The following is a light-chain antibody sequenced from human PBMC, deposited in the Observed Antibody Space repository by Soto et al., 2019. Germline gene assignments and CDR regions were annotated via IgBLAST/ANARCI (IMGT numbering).Light chain of an antibody. J-gene: IGKJ4*01. CDR3: QPYNNWPLT. CDR1: QGIGDT. Sequence: EVVMMQSPAAXSVXPGXXCTLPCRASQGIGDTLAWYQHKPGQTPRLLIYDTSTRATGVPTRFSGSRSGAEFTLTINSLQSEDFAVYYCQPYNNWPLTFGGGTKVDIK. V-gene: IGKV3-15*01. CDR2: DTS.